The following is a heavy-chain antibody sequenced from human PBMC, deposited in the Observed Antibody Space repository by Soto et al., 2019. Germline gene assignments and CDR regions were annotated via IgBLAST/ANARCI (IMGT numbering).Heavy chain of an antibody. J-gene: IGHJ3*02. CDR3: ARDCSGGSCYPDDAFDI. CDR1: GYTFTSYD. V-gene: IGHV1-8*01. Sequence: QVQLVQSGAEVKKPGASVKVSCKASGYTFTSYDINWVRQATGQGLEWMGWMNPNSGNTGYAQKFQGRVTMTRNTSISTAYMEMSSLRSKDTAVYYCARDCSGGSCYPDDAFDIWGQGTMVTVSS. CDR2: MNPNSGNT. D-gene: IGHD2-15*01.